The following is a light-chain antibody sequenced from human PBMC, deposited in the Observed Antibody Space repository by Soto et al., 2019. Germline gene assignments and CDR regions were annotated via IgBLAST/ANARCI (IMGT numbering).Light chain of an antibody. CDR1: QSISNY. J-gene: IGKJ1*01. CDR2: LAS. V-gene: IGKV1-39*01. Sequence: DIRMTQSPSSLSASVGDRVTITCRASQSISNYVNWYQKRPGKAPKLLSYLASSLSSGVPSKFSGSGSGTDLTLTISVLQPEDSATYYCPQPYKTPLTFGQGPMVEIK. CDR3: PQPYKTPLT.